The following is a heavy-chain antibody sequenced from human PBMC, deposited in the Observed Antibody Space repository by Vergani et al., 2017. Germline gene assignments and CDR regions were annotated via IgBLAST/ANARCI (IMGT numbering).Heavy chain of an antibody. J-gene: IGHJ3*01. Sequence: QVRLEESGPGLVKPSETLSLTCSVSGNSIGSGFYWAWIRQSPGEGLQWLTSIHNRGKTYHNPSLKSRVSVSLDTSKSQFSLRLTSVTAADTAVYYCARGDYGGPKSDAFDVWGQGTVVTVSS. D-gene: IGHD4-23*01. CDR3: ARGDYGGPKSDAFDV. CDR2: IHNRGKT. CDR1: GNSIGSGFY. V-gene: IGHV4-38-2*02.